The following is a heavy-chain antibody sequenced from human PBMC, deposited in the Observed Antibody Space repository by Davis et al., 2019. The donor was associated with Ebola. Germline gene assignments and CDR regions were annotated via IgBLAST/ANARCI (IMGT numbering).Heavy chain of an antibody. D-gene: IGHD4-11*01. CDR2: IRSKANSYAT. V-gene: IGHV3-73*01. CDR3: TSPMTTEAYYYYYMDV. J-gene: IGHJ6*03. Sequence: GESLKISCAASGFTFSGSAMHWVRQASGKGLEWVGRIRSKANSYATAYAASVKGRFTISRDDSKNTAYLQMNSLKTEDTAVYYCTSPMTTEAYYYYYMDVWGKGTTVTVSS. CDR1: GFTFSGSA.